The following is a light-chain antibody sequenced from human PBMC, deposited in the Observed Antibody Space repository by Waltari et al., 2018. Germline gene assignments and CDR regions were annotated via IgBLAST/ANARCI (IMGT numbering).Light chain of an antibody. CDR3: QSYDDSLSGYV. V-gene: IGLV1-40*01. Sequence: QSVLTQSPSVSGAPGQRVTISCTGSSSNIGAGHDVHWYQQLPGRAPRPLISKNNNRPAAVPDRISGSNSGTSASLVITGLQAEDEAEFYCQSYDDSLSGYVFGGGTKLTVL. CDR2: KNN. J-gene: IGLJ3*02. CDR1: SSNIGAGHD.